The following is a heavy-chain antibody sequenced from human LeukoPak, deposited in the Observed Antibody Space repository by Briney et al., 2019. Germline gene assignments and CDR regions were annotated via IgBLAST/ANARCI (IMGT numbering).Heavy chain of an antibody. CDR3: ARGLTAAAGYNWFDP. J-gene: IGHJ5*02. V-gene: IGHV1-69*04. CDR2: IIPILGIA. Sequence: GASVKVSCKASGGTFSSYAISWVRQAPGQGLEWMGRIIPILGIANYAQKFQGRVTITADKSTSTAYMELSSLRSEDTAVYYCARGLTAAAGYNWFDPWGQGTLVTVSS. CDR1: GGTFSSYA. D-gene: IGHD6-13*01.